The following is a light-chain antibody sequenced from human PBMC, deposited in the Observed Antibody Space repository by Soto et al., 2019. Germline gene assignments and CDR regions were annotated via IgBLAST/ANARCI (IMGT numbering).Light chain of an antibody. V-gene: IGLV2-14*01. CDR3: CSYTVSGTYV. CDR2: AVS. CDR1: SSDVGGYNY. J-gene: IGLJ1*01. Sequence: QSVLAQPASVSGSPGQSITISYTGTSSDVGGYNYVSWYQQHPGKAPKLMIYAVSNRPSGVSNRFSGSKSGNTATLTISGLQAEDEADYYCCSYTVSGTYVFGTGTKVTVL.